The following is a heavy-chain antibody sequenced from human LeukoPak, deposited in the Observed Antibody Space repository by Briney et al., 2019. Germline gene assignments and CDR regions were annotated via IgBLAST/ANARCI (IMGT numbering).Heavy chain of an antibody. D-gene: IGHD3-10*01. V-gene: IGHV3-30*03. CDR2: ISYDGSNK. J-gene: IGHJ4*02. CDR3: AQGFDYSLGY. CDR1: GFTFSSYG. Sequence: GGSLRLSCAASGFTFSSYGMHWVRQAPGKGLEWVAVISYDGSNKYYADSVKGRFTISRDNSKNTLYLQMNSLRAEDTAVYYCAQGFDYSLGYWGQGTLVTVSS.